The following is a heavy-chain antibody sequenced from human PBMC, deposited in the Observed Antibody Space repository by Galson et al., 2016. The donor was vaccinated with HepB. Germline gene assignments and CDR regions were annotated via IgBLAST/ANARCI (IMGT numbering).Heavy chain of an antibody. CDR1: GDTFSNYA. V-gene: IGHV1-69*13. Sequence: SVKVSCKASGDTFSNYAISWLRQAPGQGLEWMGGIIPIFRTANYAQKFQARLTITADDSTSTAYMELSSLVSEDTALYFCARMPWFRSLSNADDYWGQGTLVTVSS. CDR3: ARMPWFRSLSNADDY. D-gene: IGHD3-10*01. CDR2: IIPIFRTA. J-gene: IGHJ4*02.